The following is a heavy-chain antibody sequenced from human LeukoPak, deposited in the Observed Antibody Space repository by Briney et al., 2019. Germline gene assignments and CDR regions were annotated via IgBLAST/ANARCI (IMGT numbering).Heavy chain of an antibody. Sequence: PSETLSLTCTVSGGSISSYYWSWIRQPPGKGLEWIGYIYTSGSTNYNPSLKSRVTISVDTSKNQFSLKPSSVTAADTAVYYCATGLKQDNWFDPWGQGTLVTVSS. CDR2: IYTSGST. J-gene: IGHJ5*02. CDR3: ATGLKQDNWFDP. D-gene: IGHD2-15*01. CDR1: GGSISSYY. V-gene: IGHV4-4*08.